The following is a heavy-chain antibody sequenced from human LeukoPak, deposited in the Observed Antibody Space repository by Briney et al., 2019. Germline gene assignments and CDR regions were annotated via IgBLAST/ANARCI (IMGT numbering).Heavy chain of an antibody. J-gene: IGHJ5*02. CDR3: ARRGPRRVSIAAAGSKYHWFDP. Sequence: SETLSLTCAVYGGSFSGYYWGWVRQAPGKGLEGVGEINHSGGTKYNPALKRRSTISVSKSKNQFSLKLSSVTAADTAVYYCARRGPRRVSIAAAGSKYHWFDPWGQGPLVTVSS. CDR1: GGSFSGYY. D-gene: IGHD6-13*01. CDR2: INHSGGT. V-gene: IGHV4-34*01.